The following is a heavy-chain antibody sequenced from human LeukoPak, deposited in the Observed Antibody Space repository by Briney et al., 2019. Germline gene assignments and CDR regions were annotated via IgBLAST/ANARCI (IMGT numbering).Heavy chain of an antibody. CDR3: ARVKIEGPTKLDC. Sequence: PGGSLRLSCASSGFTFSRYWMSWVRQAPGKGLEWVANIKQDESEKYYVDSVKGRFTISRDNAKNSLYLQMNSLRAEDTAAYYCARVKIEGPTKLDCWGQGILVTVSS. V-gene: IGHV3-7*01. CDR2: IKQDESEK. CDR1: GFTFSRYW. J-gene: IGHJ4*02. D-gene: IGHD1-1*01.